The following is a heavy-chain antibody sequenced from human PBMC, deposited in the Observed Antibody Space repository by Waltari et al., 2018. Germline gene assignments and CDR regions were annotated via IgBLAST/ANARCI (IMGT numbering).Heavy chain of an antibody. V-gene: IGHV4-39*01. J-gene: IGHJ6*02. CDR1: GGSISSSSYY. Sequence: QLQLQESGPGLVKPSETLSLTCTVSGGSISSSSYYWGWIRQPPGKGLEWIGSIYYSGSTYYNPSLKSAVTISVDTSKNQFSLKLSSVTAADTAVYYCASIAARPNYYYYGMDVWGQGTTVTVSS. CDR3: ASIAARPNYYYYGMDV. D-gene: IGHD6-6*01. CDR2: IYYSGST.